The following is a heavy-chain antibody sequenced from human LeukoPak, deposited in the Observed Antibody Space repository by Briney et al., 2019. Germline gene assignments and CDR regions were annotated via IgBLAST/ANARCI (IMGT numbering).Heavy chain of an antibody. D-gene: IGHD2-8*02. J-gene: IGHJ5*02. V-gene: IGHV4-59*12. CDR3: ARARSWWLSNWFDP. CDR1: GGSISSYY. Sequence: SETLSLTCTVSGGSISSYYWSWIRQPPGKGLEWIGYIYYSGSTNYNPSLKSRVTMSVDASKNQFSLKLSSVTAADTAVYYCARARSWWLSNWFDPWGQGTLVTVSS. CDR2: IYYSGST.